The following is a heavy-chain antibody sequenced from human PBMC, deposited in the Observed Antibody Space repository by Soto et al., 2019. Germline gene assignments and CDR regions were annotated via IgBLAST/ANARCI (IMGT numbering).Heavy chain of an antibody. CDR3: ARGRAFNWNYGYYYYGMDV. CDR2: INHSGST. J-gene: IGHJ6*02. Sequence: QVQLQQWGAGLLKPSETLSLTCAVYGGSFSGYYWSWIRQPPGKGLGWMGEINHSGSTNYNPSIKSLVTISVDTSKNHFSLKLRYVTAADTAVYDCARGRAFNWNYGYYYYGMDVWGQGTTVTVSS. CDR1: GGSFSGYY. V-gene: IGHV4-34*01. D-gene: IGHD1-7*01.